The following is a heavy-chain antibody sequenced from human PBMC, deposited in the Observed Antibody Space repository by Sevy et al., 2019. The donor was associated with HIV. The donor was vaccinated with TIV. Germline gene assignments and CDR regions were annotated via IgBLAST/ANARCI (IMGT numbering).Heavy chain of an antibody. CDR2: ISSSSSYI. V-gene: IGHV3-21*01. J-gene: IGHJ6*03. CDR3: VRDRVEWLLYRDMDV. D-gene: IGHD3-3*01. CDR1: GFTFSSYS. Sequence: GGSLRLSCAASGFTFSSYSMNWVRQAPGKGLEWVSSISSSSSYIYYADSVKGRFTISRDNAKNSLYLQMNSLRAEDTAVYYCVRDRVEWLLYRDMDVWGKGTTVTVSS.